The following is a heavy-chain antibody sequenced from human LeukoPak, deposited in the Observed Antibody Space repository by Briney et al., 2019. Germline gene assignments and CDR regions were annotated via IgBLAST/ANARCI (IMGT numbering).Heavy chain of an antibody. Sequence: SETLSLTCAVDGGSFSGYYWSWISQPPGKGMEWIGEINHSGSTNYNPSLKSRVTISGDTSKNQFSLKLSSVTAADTAVYYCARGGGEGPAAIDWFDPWGQGTLVTVSS. CDR3: ARGGGEGPAAIDWFDP. J-gene: IGHJ5*02. V-gene: IGHV4-34*01. D-gene: IGHD2-2*01. CDR2: INHSGST. CDR1: GGSFSGYY.